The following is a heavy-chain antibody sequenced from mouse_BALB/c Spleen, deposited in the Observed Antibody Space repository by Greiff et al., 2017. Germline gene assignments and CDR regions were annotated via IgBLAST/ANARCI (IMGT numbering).Heavy chain of an antibody. Sequence: DQLQQSGAELVRPGASVTLSCKASGYTFTDYEMHWVKQTPVHGLEWIGAIDPETGGTAYNQKFKGKATLTADKSSSTAYMELRSLTSEDSAVYYCTRGSPYAMDYWGQGTSVTVSS. CDR3: TRGSPYAMDY. CDR2: IDPETGGT. V-gene: IGHV1-15*01. J-gene: IGHJ4*01. D-gene: IGHD1-1*02. CDR1: GYTFTDYE.